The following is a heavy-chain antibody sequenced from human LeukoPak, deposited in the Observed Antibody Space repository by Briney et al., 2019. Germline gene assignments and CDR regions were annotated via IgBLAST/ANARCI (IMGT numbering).Heavy chain of an antibody. CDR1: GFTFSSYA. V-gene: IGHV3-23*01. CDR3: ASRVGATPLYFDY. J-gene: IGHJ4*02. Sequence: GGSLRLSCAASGFTFSSYAMSWVRQAPGKGLEWVSAISGSGGSTYYADSVKGRFTISRDNSKNTLYLQMNSLRAEDTAVYYCASRVGATPLYFDYWGQGTLVTVSS. CDR2: ISGSGGST. D-gene: IGHD1-26*01.